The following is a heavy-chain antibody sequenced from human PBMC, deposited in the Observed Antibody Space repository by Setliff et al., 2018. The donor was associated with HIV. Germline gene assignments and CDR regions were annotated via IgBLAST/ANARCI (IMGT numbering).Heavy chain of an antibody. CDR3: AGDYAGSGRPFDY. J-gene: IGHJ4*02. Sequence: ASETLSLTCSVSGDSVSSSPYYWSWIRQPAGKGLEWIGRFDSTGSPDYNPSLKSRVTISIDTSKNHFSLKLSSVTAADTAVYFCAGDYAGSGRPFDYWGQGTLVTVSS. D-gene: IGHD2-15*01. CDR1: GDSVSSSPYY. CDR2: FDSTGSP. V-gene: IGHV4-61*02.